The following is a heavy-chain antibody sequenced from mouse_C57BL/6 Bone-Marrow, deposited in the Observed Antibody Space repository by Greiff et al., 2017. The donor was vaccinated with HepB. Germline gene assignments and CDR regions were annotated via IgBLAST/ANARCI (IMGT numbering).Heavy chain of an antibody. Sequence: QVTLKVCGPGILQSSQTLSLTCSFSGFSLSTSGMGVSWIRQPPGKGLEWLAHIYWDDDKRYNPSLKSRLSISKDTSRNQVFLKITRVDTADTATYYCGRRPHYCGGGYFDVWGTGTTVTVSA. CDR1: GFSLSTSGMG. J-gene: IGHJ1*03. CDR3: GRRPHYCGGGYFDV. D-gene: IGHD1-2*01. V-gene: IGHV8-12*01. CDR2: IYWDDDK.